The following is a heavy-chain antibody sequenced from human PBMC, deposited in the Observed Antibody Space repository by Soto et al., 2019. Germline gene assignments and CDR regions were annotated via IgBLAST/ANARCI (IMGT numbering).Heavy chain of an antibody. CDR2: ISYDGSNK. J-gene: IGHJ3*02. CDR3: AKALPLYYYDSSGYYDAFDI. D-gene: IGHD3-22*01. V-gene: IGHV3-30*18. CDR1: GFTFSSYG. Sequence: PGGSLRLSCAAPGFTFSSYGMHWVRQAPGKGLEWVAVISYDGSNKYYADSVKGRFTISRDNSKNTLYLQMNSLRAEDTAVYYCAKALPLYYYDSSGYYDAFDIWGQGTMVTVSS.